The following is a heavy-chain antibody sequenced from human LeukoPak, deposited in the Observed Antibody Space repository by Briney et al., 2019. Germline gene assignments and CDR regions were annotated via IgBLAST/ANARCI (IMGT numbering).Heavy chain of an antibody. V-gene: IGHV3-21*05. CDR3: ARDTFQPGLIDS. Sequence: GGSLRLSCAVSGFTFSRYAMNWVRQAPGKGLEWVSYINTDSSDIHYADSVKGRFTISRDNARNTLYLQLSSLRAEDSGVYYCARDTFQPGLIDSWGQGTLVTVSS. CDR1: GFTFSRYA. D-gene: IGHD2-2*01. CDR2: INTDSSDI. J-gene: IGHJ4*02.